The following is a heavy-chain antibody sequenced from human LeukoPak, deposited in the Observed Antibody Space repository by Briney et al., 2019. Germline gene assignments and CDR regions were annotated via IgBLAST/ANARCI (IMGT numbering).Heavy chain of an antibody. CDR1: GGSISTYY. J-gene: IGHJ6*03. CDR2: NYYSGSG. Sequence: PSETLSLTCSVSGGSISTYYWSWIRQPPGKGLEWIGYNYYSGSGIYSPSLKSRVTISLDTSKDQFSLKLSSVTAADTAVYYCARGLIPFPRHYYYLDVWGKGTTVSLSS. D-gene: IGHD2-21*02. CDR3: ARGLIPFPRHYYYLDV. V-gene: IGHV4-59*01.